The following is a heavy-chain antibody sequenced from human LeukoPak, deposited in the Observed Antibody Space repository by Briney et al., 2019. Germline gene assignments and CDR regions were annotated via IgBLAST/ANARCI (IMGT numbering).Heavy chain of an antibody. D-gene: IGHD3-10*01. CDR2: INPSGGST. CDR3: ARAQQLRGFSY. V-gene: IGHV1-46*01. Sequence: GASVKVSCRASGYTFTDYYMHWVRQAPGQGLEWMGIINPSGGSTSYAQKFQGRVTMTRDTSTSTVYMELSSLRSEDTAVYYCARAQQLRGFSYWGQGTLVTVSS. J-gene: IGHJ4*02. CDR1: GYTFTDYY.